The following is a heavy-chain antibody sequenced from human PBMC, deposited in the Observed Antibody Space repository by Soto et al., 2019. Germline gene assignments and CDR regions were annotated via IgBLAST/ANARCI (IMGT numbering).Heavy chain of an antibody. J-gene: IGHJ5*02. CDR2: IRSKAYGGTT. CDR3: TRDRVTMVRGVIITDWFDP. D-gene: IGHD3-10*01. Sequence: GGSMRLSCTASGFTSGDYSMSWFRQNPGKGLEWVGFIRSKAYGGTTEYAASVKGRFTISRDDSKSIAYLQMNSLKTEDTAVYYCTRDRVTMVRGVIITDWFDPWGQGTLVTVSS. CDR1: GFTSGDYS. V-gene: IGHV3-49*03.